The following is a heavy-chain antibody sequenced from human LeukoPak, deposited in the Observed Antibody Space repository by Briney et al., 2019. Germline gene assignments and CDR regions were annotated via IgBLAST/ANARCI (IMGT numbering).Heavy chain of an antibody. Sequence: GGSLRLSCAASGFTFSSYGVHWVRQAPGKGLEWVAVIWYDGSNKYYADSVKGRFTISRDNSKNTLYLQMNSLRAEDTAVYYCARAAYCGGDCYPLFDYWGQGTLVTVSS. J-gene: IGHJ4*02. CDR3: ARAAYCGGDCYPLFDY. CDR1: GFTFSSYG. CDR2: IWYDGSNK. D-gene: IGHD2-21*02. V-gene: IGHV3-33*01.